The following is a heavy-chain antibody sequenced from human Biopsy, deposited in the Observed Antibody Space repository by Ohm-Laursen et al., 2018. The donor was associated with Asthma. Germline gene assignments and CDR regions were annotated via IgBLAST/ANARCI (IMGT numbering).Heavy chain of an antibody. Sequence: SETLSLTCSVSGDSISVHYWWAWIRQPPGKGLEWIGYIYYSGTTNYNPSLRGRVTISVNTSKNQFSLKLSSVTAADTAVYYCARFTASITIFGVVNNWFDPWGQGTLVTVSS. CDR2: IYYSGTT. J-gene: IGHJ5*02. D-gene: IGHD3-3*01. CDR1: GDSISVHY. CDR3: ARFTASITIFGVVNNWFDP. V-gene: IGHV4-59*08.